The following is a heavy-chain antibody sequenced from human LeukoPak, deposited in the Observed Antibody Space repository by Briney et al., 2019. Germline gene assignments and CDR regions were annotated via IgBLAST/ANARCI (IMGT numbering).Heavy chain of an antibody. V-gene: IGHV1-69*13. Sequence: SVKVSCKASGGTFSSYAISWVRQAPGQGLEWMGGIIPIFGTANYAQKFQGRVTITADESTSTAYMELSSLRSEDTAVYYCARDLTPPPATGTGGVFDYWGQGTLVTVSS. CDR1: GGTFSSYA. CDR2: IIPIFGTA. J-gene: IGHJ4*02. CDR3: ARDLTPPPATGTGGVFDY. D-gene: IGHD6-13*01.